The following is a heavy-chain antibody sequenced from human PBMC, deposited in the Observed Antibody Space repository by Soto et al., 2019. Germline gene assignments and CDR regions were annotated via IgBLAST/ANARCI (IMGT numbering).Heavy chain of an antibody. Sequence: PGGSLRLSCAASGFTFSSYAMSWVRQAPGKGLEWVSAISGSGGSTYYADSVKGRFTISRDNAKNSLYLQMNSLRAEDTAVYYCARDHSQYYDCWSGYYTGYFDYWGQGTLVTVSS. J-gene: IGHJ4*02. CDR3: ARDHSQYYDCWSGYYTGYFDY. D-gene: IGHD3-3*01. V-gene: IGHV3-23*01. CDR1: GFTFSSYA. CDR2: ISGSGGST.